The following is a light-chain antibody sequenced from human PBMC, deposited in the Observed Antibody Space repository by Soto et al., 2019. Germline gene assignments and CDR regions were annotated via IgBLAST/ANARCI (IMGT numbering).Light chain of an antibody. V-gene: IGKV1-8*01. Sequence: AIRMTQSPSSLSASTGERVTITCRASQGISSYLAWYQQKPGKAPKLLIYAASTLQSGVPSRFSGSGSGTDFTLTITSLRPEDFATYWCQQSYNTPVTFGQGTRLEIK. J-gene: IGKJ5*01. CDR1: QGISSY. CDR2: AAS. CDR3: QQSYNTPVT.